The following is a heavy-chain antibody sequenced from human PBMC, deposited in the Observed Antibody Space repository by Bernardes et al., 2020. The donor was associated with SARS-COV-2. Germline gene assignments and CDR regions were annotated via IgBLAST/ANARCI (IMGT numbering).Heavy chain of an antibody. J-gene: IGHJ4*02. Sequence: VGSLSLSCAASGFPFGHYAMHWIRQAPGKGLQWVTLISYDGSTEYYADSVKGRFTISRDNSKNTLFLQMSSLRDEDTAIYYCARETITAFDYWGQGTLVTVSS. V-gene: IGHV3-30-3*01. CDR1: GFPFGHYA. CDR3: ARETITAFDY. CDR2: ISYDGSTE.